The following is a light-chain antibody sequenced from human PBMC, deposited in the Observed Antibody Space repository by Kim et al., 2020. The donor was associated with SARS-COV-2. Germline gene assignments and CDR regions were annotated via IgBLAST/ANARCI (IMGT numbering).Light chain of an antibody. CDR3: CSYAGSSHV. Sequence: QSALTQPRSVSGSPGQSVTISCTGTSRDVGGYNYVSWYQQHPGKAPKLILFYVTKRPSGVPDRFSGSKSGNAASLTISGLQPEDEADYYCCSYAGSSHVFGTGTKVTVL. CDR2: YVT. V-gene: IGLV2-11*01. J-gene: IGLJ1*01. CDR1: SRDVGGYNY.